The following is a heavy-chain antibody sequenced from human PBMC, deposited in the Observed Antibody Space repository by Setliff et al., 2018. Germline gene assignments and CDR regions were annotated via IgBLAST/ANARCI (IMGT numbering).Heavy chain of an antibody. D-gene: IGHD2-15*01. CDR2: IWFDGSNH. J-gene: IGHJ6*03. V-gene: IGHV3-33*06. CDR3: AKESGAHYFYYYYMDV. CDR1: GSNFSSYG. Sequence: GGSLRLSCAASGSNFSSYGMHWVRQAPGKGLEWVAAIWFDGSNHYYVDSVKGRFIISRDNSKNTLYLQLDSLRAEDTAVYLCAKESGAHYFYYYYMDVWGKGTTVTVSS.